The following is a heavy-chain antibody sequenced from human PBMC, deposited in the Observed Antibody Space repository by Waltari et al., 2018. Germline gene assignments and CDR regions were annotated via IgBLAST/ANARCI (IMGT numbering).Heavy chain of an antibody. Sequence: QPQLQESGPGLEKPSETLSLTCTVSGGSITTRSYHWAWIRQTPGKGLEWIGSIHISGSTYYNPSIRSQVTMSVETSNNQFSLKLTAVTAADTAVYYCARQPPTTVPTPRSPFDTWGQGTMVSVSS. J-gene: IGHJ3*02. CDR3: ARQPPTTVPTPRSPFDT. CDR1: GGSITTRSYH. V-gene: IGHV4-39*07. D-gene: IGHD4-17*01. CDR2: IHISGST.